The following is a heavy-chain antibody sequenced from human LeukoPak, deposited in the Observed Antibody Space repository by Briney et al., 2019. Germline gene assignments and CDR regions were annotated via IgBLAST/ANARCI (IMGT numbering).Heavy chain of an antibody. J-gene: IGHJ3*02. CDR2: ISAYNGNT. CDR3: AREVRITIFGVVHGAFDI. CDR1: GYTFTSYG. Sequence: ASVKVSCKASGYTFTSYGISWVRQAPGQGLEWTGWISAYNGNTNYAQKLQGRVTMTTDTSTSTAYMELRSLRSDDTAVYYCAREVRITIFGVVHGAFDIWGQGTMVTVSS. V-gene: IGHV1-18*01. D-gene: IGHD3-3*01.